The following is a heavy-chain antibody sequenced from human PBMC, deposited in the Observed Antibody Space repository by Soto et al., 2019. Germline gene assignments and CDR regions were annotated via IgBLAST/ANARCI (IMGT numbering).Heavy chain of an antibody. CDR2: IYKDGTT. D-gene: IGHD3-10*01. V-gene: IGHV3-66*01. CDR3: TRDSSYYGSGRGVLDY. CDR1: GFSVATDS. Sequence: EVRLVESGGGLVQPGGSLRLSCAVSGFSVATDSMSWVRQAPGKGLEWISGIYKDGTTYHADSVKGRFTTSRDSFKITLYLQMDNLGAEDTAVYHCTRDSSYYGSGRGVLDYWGQGTLVTVSS. J-gene: IGHJ4*02.